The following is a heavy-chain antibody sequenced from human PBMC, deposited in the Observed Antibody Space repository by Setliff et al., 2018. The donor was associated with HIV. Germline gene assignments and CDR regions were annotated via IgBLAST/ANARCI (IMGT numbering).Heavy chain of an antibody. CDR1: GGSISSHY. J-gene: IGHJ6*03. Sequence: SETLSLTCTVSGGSISSHYWSWIRQPPGKGLEWIGYIYYSGSTNYNPSLKSRVTISVDTSKNQFSLKLSSATAADTAVYYCARSHDYGDYRVNYYMDVWGKGTTVTVSS. CDR2: IYYSGST. CDR3: ARSHDYGDYRVNYYMDV. V-gene: IGHV4-59*11. D-gene: IGHD4-17*01.